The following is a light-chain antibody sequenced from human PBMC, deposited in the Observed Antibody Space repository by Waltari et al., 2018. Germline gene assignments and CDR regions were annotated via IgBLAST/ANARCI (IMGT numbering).Light chain of an antibody. CDR2: GGN. CDR3: QSYDTSLSVV. V-gene: IGLV1-40*01. CDR1: GSNIGAGYD. J-gene: IGLJ2*01. Sequence: QSVLTQPPSVSGAPGQRVTIPCTGSGSNIGAGYDPHWYQPLPGKAPRLPTYGGNTRPLGVPDRFFGSQSGTSASLAITGLQAEDEGDYYCQSYDTSLSVVFGGGTKLTVL.